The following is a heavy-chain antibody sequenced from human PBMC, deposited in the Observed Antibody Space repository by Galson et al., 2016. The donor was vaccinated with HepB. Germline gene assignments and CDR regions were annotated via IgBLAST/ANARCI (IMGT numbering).Heavy chain of an antibody. V-gene: IGHV2-5*01. D-gene: IGHD6-13*01. CDR2: VYANDDK. CDR1: GFSLNSGGVG. J-gene: IGHJ4*02. CDR3: VHRPSTSGTFDY. Sequence: PALVKPTQSLTLTCTFSGFSLNSGGVGVGWVRQPPGKALEWLAVVYANDDKRYAPSLKTRLTITKDSSKNQVGLTLVNVDPVDTATYFCVHRPSTSGTFDYWGQGTLVTVSS.